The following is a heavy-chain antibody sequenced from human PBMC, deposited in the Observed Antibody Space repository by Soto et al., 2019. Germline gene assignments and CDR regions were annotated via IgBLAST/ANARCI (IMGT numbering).Heavy chain of an antibody. J-gene: IGHJ5*02. V-gene: IGHV4-30-2*01. CDR3: ARVRIAAAGNWFDP. D-gene: IGHD6-13*01. CDR2: IYHSGST. Sequence: PSETLSLTCAVSGGSISSGGYSWSWIRQPPGKGLEWIGYIYHSGSTYYNPSLKSRVTISVDRSKNQFSLKLSSVTAADTAVYYCARVRIAAAGNWFDPWGQGTLVTSPQ. CDR1: GGSISSGGYS.